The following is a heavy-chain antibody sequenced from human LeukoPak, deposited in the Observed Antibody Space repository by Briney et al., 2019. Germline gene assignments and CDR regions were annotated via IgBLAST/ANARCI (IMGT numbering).Heavy chain of an antibody. D-gene: IGHD3-3*01. J-gene: IGHJ5*02. V-gene: IGHV3-30-3*01. CDR3: ARQGIITIFEP. CDR1: GFTFSSYA. CDR2: ISYDGSNK. Sequence: GRPLRLSCAASGFTFSSYAMHWVRQAPGKGLEWVAVISYDGSNKYYADSVKGRFTISRDNSKNTLYLQMNSLRAEDTAVYYCARQGIITIFEPWGQGTLVTVSS.